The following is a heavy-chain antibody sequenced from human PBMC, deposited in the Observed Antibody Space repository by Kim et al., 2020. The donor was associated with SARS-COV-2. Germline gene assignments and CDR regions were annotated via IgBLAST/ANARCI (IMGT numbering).Heavy chain of an antibody. J-gene: IGHJ4*02. CDR2: IYSGGST. D-gene: IGHD6-13*01. Sequence: GGSLRLSCAASGFTVSSNYMSWVRQAPGKGLEWVSVIYSGGSTYYADSVKGRFTISRDNSKNTLYLQMNSLRAEDTAVYYCAREGSAAAGFDYWGQGTLVTVSS. CDR3: AREGSAAAGFDY. V-gene: IGHV3-53*01. CDR1: GFTVSSNY.